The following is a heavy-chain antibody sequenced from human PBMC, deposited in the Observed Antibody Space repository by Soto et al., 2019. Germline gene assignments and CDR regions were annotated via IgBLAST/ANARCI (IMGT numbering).Heavy chain of an antibody. CDR1: GESIMGSSFY. Sequence: SSVTLSLTCTVAGESIMGSSFYWGWIRQPPGKGLEWIATIYHTGTTYYNPSLSSRVTISVDTSKNQFSLKMTSVTAADTAVFYCARHRTTSPLHFEYWGQGTLVTVSS. J-gene: IGHJ4*02. CDR3: ARHRTTSPLHFEY. V-gene: IGHV4-39*01. CDR2: IYHTGTT. D-gene: IGHD1-1*01.